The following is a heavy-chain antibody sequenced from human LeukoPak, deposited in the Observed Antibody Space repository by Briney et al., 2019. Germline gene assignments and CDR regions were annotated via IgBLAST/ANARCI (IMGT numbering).Heavy chain of an antibody. J-gene: IGHJ5*02. V-gene: IGHV4-59*11. Sequence: SETLSLTCTVSGGSISSHYWSWIRQPPGKGLEWIGYIYYSGSTNYNPSLKSRVTISVDTSKNQFSLKLSSVTAADTAVYYCARDHTDNPKDSGSYHPSWFDPWGQGTLVIVSS. CDR1: GGSISSHY. D-gene: IGHD1-26*01. CDR2: IYYSGST. CDR3: ARDHTDNPKDSGSYHPSWFDP.